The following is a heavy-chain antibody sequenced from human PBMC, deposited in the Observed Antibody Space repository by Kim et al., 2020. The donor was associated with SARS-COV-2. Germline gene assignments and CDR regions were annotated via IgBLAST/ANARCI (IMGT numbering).Heavy chain of an antibody. J-gene: IGHJ6*02. D-gene: IGHD2-2*02. CDR2: INHSGST. Sequence: SETLSLTCAVYGGSFSGYYWSWIRQPPGKGLEWIGEINHSGSTNYNPSLKSRVTISVDTSKNQFSLKLSSVTAADTAVYYCARGHWGRYCSSTSCYSPSWYYYYGMDVWGQGTTVTVSS. V-gene: IGHV4-34*01. CDR3: ARGHWGRYCSSTSCYSPSWYYYYGMDV. CDR1: GGSFSGYY.